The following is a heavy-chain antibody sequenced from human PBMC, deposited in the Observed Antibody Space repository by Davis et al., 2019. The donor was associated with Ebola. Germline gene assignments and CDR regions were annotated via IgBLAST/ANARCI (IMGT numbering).Heavy chain of an antibody. CDR1: GFTFSSYA. V-gene: IGHV3-23*01. Sequence: GESLKISCAASGFTFSSYAMSWVRQAPGKGLEWVSAISGSGGSTYYADSVKGRFTISRDNAKNSLYLQMNSLRAEDTAVYYCARESITIFGVVNFDYWGQGTLVTVSS. J-gene: IGHJ4*02. CDR3: ARESITIFGVVNFDY. D-gene: IGHD3-3*01. CDR2: ISGSGGST.